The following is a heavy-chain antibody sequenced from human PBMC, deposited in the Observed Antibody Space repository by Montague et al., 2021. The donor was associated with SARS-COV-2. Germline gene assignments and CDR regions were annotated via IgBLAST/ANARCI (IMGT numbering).Heavy chain of an antibody. D-gene: IGHD1-26*01. CDR3: ARTSASSDY. J-gene: IGHJ4*02. Sequence: CAISGDSVSRNSAARNWIRQSPSRGLEWLGRTYYRSKWYNDYAVSVKSRITINPDTSKNQISLQLNSVTPEDTAVYYCARTSASSDYWGQGTLVTVSS. V-gene: IGHV6-1*01. CDR2: TYYRSKWYN. CDR1: GDSVSRNSAA.